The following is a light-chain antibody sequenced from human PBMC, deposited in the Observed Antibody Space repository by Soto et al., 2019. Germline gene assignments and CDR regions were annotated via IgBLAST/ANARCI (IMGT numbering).Light chain of an antibody. J-gene: IGLJ1*01. CDR3: SSYTSSSTLV. CDR1: SSDVGGYNY. Sequence: QSALTQPASVSGSPGQSITISCTGTSSDVGGYNYVSWYQQHPGKAPKLMIYDVSNRPSGVSNRFTGSKSGNTASLTITRSQAEDEADYYCSSYTSSSTLVFGTGNKVTIL. CDR2: DVS. V-gene: IGLV2-14*01.